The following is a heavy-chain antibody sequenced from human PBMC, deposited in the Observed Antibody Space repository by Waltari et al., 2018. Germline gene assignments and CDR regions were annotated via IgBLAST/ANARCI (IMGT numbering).Heavy chain of an antibody. J-gene: IGHJ4*02. D-gene: IGHD1-26*01. Sequence: QLPLQESGSGLVKPSQTLSLTCAVSGGSISSGGYSWSCIRQPPGKGLEWIGYIYHSGSTYYNPSLKSRVTISVDTSKNQFSLKLSSVTAADTAVYYCASNGGKRRSGIDYWGQGTLVTVSS. V-gene: IGHV4-30-2*01. CDR2: IYHSGST. CDR1: GGSISSGGYS. CDR3: ASNGGKRRSGIDY.